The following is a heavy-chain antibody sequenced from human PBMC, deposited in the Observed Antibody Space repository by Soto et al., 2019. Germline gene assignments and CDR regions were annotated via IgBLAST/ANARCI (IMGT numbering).Heavy chain of an antibody. V-gene: IGHV1-46*01. CDR1: GYTFTSYY. Sequence: ASVKVSCKASGYTFTSYYMHWVRQAPGQGLEWMGIINPSGGSTSYAQKFQGRVTMTRDTSTSTVYMELSSLSSEDMAVYYCAREGPSTMASSFYYYGMDVWGQGTTVTVSS. J-gene: IGHJ6*02. CDR2: INPSGGST. D-gene: IGHD3-10*01. CDR3: AREGPSTMASSFYYYGMDV.